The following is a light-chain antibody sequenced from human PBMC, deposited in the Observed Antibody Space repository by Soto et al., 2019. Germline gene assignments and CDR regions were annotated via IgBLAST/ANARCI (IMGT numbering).Light chain of an antibody. CDR2: KAS. CDR3: QQYYSYWT. Sequence: DIQMTQSPSTRSASVGDRVTITGRVSQSISSWLAWYQHKPAKAPKLLIHKASSLESGVPSRFSDSGSGTEFTLTISSLQPDDFATYYCQQYYSYWTFGQGTKVEI. CDR1: QSISSW. V-gene: IGKV1-5*03. J-gene: IGKJ1*01.